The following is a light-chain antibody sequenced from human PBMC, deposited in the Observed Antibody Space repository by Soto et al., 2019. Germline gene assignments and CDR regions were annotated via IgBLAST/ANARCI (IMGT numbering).Light chain of an antibody. CDR1: QSISNF. Sequence: DLQMTQSPSSLSASVGDRVTITCRASQSISNFLNWYQQKPGKAPELLIYAASSLHSGVPSRFSGSGSGTNFPLTISSLQPEDFATYSCQQSYTTPYTFGQGTKLEIK. J-gene: IGKJ2*01. V-gene: IGKV1-39*01. CDR2: AAS. CDR3: QQSYTTPYT.